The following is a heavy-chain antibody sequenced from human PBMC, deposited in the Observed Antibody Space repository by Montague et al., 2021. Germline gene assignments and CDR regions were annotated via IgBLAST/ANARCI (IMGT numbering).Heavy chain of an antibody. CDR1: GGSISSASYY. J-gene: IGHJ5*02. V-gene: IGHV4-39*01. CDR2: IYYNGTT. D-gene: IGHD2-15*01. Sequence: SETLSLTCTVSGGSISSASYYWGWIRQPPGKGLAFIGVIYYNGTTYHNPSLKSRVTVSMDTSKNQFSLKLSSVTAADTAVYYCARSLYCRGGSCYSGFDPWGQGTLVTASS. CDR3: ARSLYCRGGSCYSGFDP.